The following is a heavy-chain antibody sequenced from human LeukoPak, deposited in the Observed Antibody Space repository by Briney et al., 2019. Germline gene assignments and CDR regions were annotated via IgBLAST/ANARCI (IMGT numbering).Heavy chain of an antibody. CDR2: ISSSSSYI. Sequence: SGGSLRLSCAASGFSLSDYTMNWVRQAPGKGLEWVSSISSSSSYIYYADSVKGRFTISRDNAKNSLYLQMNSLRAEDTAVYYCAREGQAAGSGDLDYWGQGTLVTVSS. D-gene: IGHD6-13*01. CDR3: AREGQAAGSGDLDY. J-gene: IGHJ4*02. CDR1: GFSLSDYT. V-gene: IGHV3-21*01.